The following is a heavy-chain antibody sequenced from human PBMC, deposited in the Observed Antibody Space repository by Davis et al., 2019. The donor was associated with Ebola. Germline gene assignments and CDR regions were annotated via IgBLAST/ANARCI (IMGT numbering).Heavy chain of an antibody. CDR2: IYYSGST. CDR3: ARGRLVVAARNYYYYYGMDV. V-gene: IGHV4-39*07. Sequence: MPSETLSLTCTVSGGSISSSSYYWGWIRQPPGKGLEWIGSIYYSGSTNYNPSLKSRVTISVDTSKNQFSLKLSSVTAADTAVYYCARGRLVVAARNYYYYYGMDVWGQGTTVTVSS. D-gene: IGHD2-15*01. CDR1: GGSISSSSYY. J-gene: IGHJ6*02.